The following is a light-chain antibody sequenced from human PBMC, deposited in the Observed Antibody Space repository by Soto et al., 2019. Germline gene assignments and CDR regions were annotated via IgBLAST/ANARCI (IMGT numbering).Light chain of an antibody. J-gene: IGKJ5*01. V-gene: IGKV3D-20*02. CDR2: DAS. CDR3: QQRNIWPPVT. Sequence: EIVLTQSPGTLSLSPGERATLSCRTSQTVSSVYFAWYQQRPGQAPRLLFYDASTRATGIPDRFTCSGSGRDFILTISRLEPEDSAVYYCQQRNIWPPVTFGHGTRLEIK. CDR1: QTVSSVY.